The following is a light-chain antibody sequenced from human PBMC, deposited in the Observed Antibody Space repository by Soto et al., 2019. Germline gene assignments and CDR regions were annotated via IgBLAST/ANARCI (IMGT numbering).Light chain of an antibody. CDR2: HAS. CDR1: QSVSSY. CDR3: QQYGTSPWA. V-gene: IGKV3D-20*01. J-gene: IGKJ1*01. Sequence: EIVLTQSPATLSFSPGERATLSFRASQSVSSYLAWYQQKPGQAPRLLIYHASARVTGIPDRFSGSGSGTDFTLTITRLEPEDFAVYYCQQYGTSPWAFGQGTKVDIK.